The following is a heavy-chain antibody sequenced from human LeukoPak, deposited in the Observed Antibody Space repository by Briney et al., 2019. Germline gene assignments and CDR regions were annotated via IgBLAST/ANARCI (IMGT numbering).Heavy chain of an antibody. V-gene: IGHV3-7*01. CDR2: VKKDASEM. CDR3: ARGPPYGSRSDIFDY. D-gene: IGHD3-10*01. J-gene: IGHJ4*02. Sequence: GGSLRLSCAASGFTFSNNWMTWVRQAPGKGLEWVASVKKDASEMYYVDSVKGRFTISRDNAKNSLYLQMSSLRVEDTAVYYCARGPPYGSRSDIFDYRGQGTLVTVSA. CDR1: GFTFSNNW.